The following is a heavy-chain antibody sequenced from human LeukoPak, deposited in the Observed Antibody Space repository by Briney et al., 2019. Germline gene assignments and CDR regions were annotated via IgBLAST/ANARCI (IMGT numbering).Heavy chain of an antibody. D-gene: IGHD3-22*01. CDR3: AQVGYYDSSGYGSFDH. CDR2: ISYDGSNK. Sequence: PGRSLRLSCAASGFTFSSYGMHWVRQAPGKGLEWVAVISYDGSNKYYADSVKGRFTISRDNSKNTLYLQLNSLRAEDTAVYYCAQVGYYDSSGYGSFDHWGQGTLVTVSS. J-gene: IGHJ4*02. CDR1: GFTFSSYG. V-gene: IGHV3-30*18.